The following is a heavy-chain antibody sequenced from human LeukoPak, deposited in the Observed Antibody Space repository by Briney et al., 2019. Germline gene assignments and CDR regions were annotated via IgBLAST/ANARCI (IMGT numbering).Heavy chain of an antibody. J-gene: IGHJ4*02. Sequence: PGGSLRLSCGASGFSVSGYWMSWVRQAPRKGLEWVANMKQDGSEKYYVDSVKGRFTISRDNAKNSLYLQMNSLRAEDTAVYYCARDKGDYDTSGSLFVFGGQGTLVTVSS. CDR2: MKQDGSEK. D-gene: IGHD3-22*01. CDR1: GFSVSGYW. V-gene: IGHV3-7*03. CDR3: ARDKGDYDTSGSLFVF.